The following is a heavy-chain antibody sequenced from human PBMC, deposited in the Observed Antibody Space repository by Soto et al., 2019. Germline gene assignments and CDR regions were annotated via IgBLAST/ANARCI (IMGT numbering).Heavy chain of an antibody. CDR1: GFIFSDLF. Sequence: GGSLRLSCAASGFIFSDLFMSWIRQAPGKGLEWVSYISSSGSVIYHAESVKGRFTISRDNAKNSLSLQMNSLRAEDTAIYKCARGRHNTPPGFFDYWGQGALVTVSS. V-gene: IGHV3-11*01. CDR2: ISSSGSVI. D-gene: IGHD1-1*01. J-gene: IGHJ4*02. CDR3: ARGRHNTPPGFFDY.